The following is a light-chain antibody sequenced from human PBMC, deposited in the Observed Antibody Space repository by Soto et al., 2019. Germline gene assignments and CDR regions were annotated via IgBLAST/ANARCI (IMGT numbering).Light chain of an antibody. CDR3: QQYANLPIP. CDR2: DTS. CDR1: QDIRNF. J-gene: IGKJ3*01. Sequence: DIQMTQSPSSLSASVGARVIITCQASQDIRNFLNWYQVKPGKAPKLVIFDTSYLETGVPSTFSGGGSATDCPLTISRLQPEDVATYYCQQYANLPIPFGPGTKVNI. V-gene: IGKV1-33*01.